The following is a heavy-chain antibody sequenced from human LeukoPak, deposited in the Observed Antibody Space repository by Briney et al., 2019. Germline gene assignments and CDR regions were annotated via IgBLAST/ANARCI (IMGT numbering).Heavy chain of an antibody. V-gene: IGHV1-69*06. D-gene: IGHD3-10*01. CDR2: ITTIFGTA. J-gene: IGHJ6*03. CDR3: ARCKGSGSYYYYYMDV. Sequence: SVKVSCKASGYTFTGYYMHCVRPAPGQGLEWVGGITTIFGTANYAQKIQGRVTITADKSTSTAYMELSSLRSEDTAVYYCARCKGSGSYYYYYMDVWGKGTTVTVSS. CDR1: GYTFTGYY.